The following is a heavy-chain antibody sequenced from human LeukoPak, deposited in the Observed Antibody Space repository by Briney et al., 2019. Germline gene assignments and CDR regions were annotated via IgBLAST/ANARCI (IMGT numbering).Heavy chain of an antibody. CDR2: IYPGDSDT. J-gene: IGHJ3*02. D-gene: IGHD4-17*01. CDR1: GYSFTSYW. CDR3: ARHYNYGDYVSAFDI. V-gene: IGHV5-51*01. Sequence: GESLKISCKGSGYSFTSYWIGWVRQMPGKGLEWMGIIYPGDSDTRYSPSFQGQVTISADNAVSTAYLQWSSLKAPDTAMYYCARHYNYGDYVSAFDIWGQGTMVTVSS.